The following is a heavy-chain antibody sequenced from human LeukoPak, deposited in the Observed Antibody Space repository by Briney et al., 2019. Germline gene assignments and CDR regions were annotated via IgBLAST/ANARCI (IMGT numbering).Heavy chain of an antibody. D-gene: IGHD5-12*01. Sequence: ASVTVSCKASGYSFTDYYMHWVRQAPGQGLEWMGWINPNSGGTNYAQKFQGRVTMTRDTSISTAYMELNRLRSDDTAVYYCALWEIVHYAFDFWGQGTMVTVSS. V-gene: IGHV1-2*02. CDR3: ALWEIVHYAFDF. CDR2: INPNSGGT. CDR1: GYSFTDYY. J-gene: IGHJ3*01.